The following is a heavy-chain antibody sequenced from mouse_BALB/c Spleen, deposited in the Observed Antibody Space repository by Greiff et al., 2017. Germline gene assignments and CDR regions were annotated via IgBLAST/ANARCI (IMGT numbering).Heavy chain of an antibody. CDR2: ISSGGSYT. CDR1: GFTFSSYA. D-gene: IGHD2-2*01. CDR3: ARDDGGYAWFAY. Sequence: EVMLVESGGGLVKPGGSLKLSCAASGFTFSSYAMSWVRQSPEKRLEWVAEISSGGSYTYYPDTVTGRFTISRDNAKNTLYLEMSSLRSEDTAMYYCARDDGGYAWFAYWGQGTLVTVSA. V-gene: IGHV5-9-4*01. J-gene: IGHJ3*01.